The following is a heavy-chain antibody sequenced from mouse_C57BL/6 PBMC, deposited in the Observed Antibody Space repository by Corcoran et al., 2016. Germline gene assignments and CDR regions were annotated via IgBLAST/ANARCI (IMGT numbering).Heavy chain of an antibody. V-gene: IGHV3-6*01. CDR3: ASGHDGYYFPWFAY. D-gene: IGHD2-3*01. Sequence: DVQLQESGPGLVKPSQSLSLTCSVTGYSITSGYYWNWIRQFPGNKLEWMGYISYDGSNNYNPSLKNRISITRDTSKNQFFLKLNSVTTEDTATYYCASGHDGYYFPWFAYWGQGTLVTVSA. CDR1: GYSITSGYY. CDR2: ISYDGSN. J-gene: IGHJ3*01.